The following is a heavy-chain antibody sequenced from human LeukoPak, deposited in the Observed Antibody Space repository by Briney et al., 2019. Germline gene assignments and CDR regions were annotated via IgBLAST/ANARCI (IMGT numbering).Heavy chain of an antibody. V-gene: IGHV4-39*01. CDR2: IYYSGNT. CDR3: TRHAHYDFVTGLFDP. J-gene: IGHJ5*02. D-gene: IGHD3-3*01. Sequence: QESGPRLVKPSETLSLTCTVSGGSISSRNYYWGWIRQPPGKGLEWIWSIYYSGNTYYNSSLKSRVTISVDTSKNHFSLKLSSVTAADTAVYYCTRHAHYDFVTGLFDPWGQGTLVTVSS. CDR1: GGSISSRNYY.